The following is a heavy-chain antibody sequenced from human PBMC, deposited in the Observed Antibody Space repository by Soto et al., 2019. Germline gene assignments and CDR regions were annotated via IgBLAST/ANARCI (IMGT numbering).Heavy chain of an antibody. D-gene: IGHD5-12*01. Sequence: PGWSLRLGCASSGFTVSRYRMDWVLQAPGKGLEWLSYIDTSSGTKYYADSVKGRFIISRDNAKNSLFLQMNSLRDEDTAVYYCARGGVTTIFGDSWGQGTLVTVSS. CDR3: ARGGVTTIFGDS. CDR2: IDTSSGTK. V-gene: IGHV3-48*02. J-gene: IGHJ4*02. CDR1: GFTVSRYR.